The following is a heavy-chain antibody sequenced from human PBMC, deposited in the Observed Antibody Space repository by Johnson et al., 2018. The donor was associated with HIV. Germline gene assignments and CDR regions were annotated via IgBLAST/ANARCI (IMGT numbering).Heavy chain of an antibody. D-gene: IGHD1-20*01. CDR2: IWYDGSNK. Sequence: QVQLVESGGGVVRPGGSLRLSCGASGFTLNYYGMSWVRQVPGKGLDWVAVIWYDGSNKYYADSVKGRFTISRDNSKNTLYLQMNSLRAEDTAVYYCAKDSMGYNWNQFEAFDIWGQGTMVTVSS. J-gene: IGHJ3*02. CDR3: AKDSMGYNWNQFEAFDI. V-gene: IGHV3-33*06. CDR1: GFTLNYYG.